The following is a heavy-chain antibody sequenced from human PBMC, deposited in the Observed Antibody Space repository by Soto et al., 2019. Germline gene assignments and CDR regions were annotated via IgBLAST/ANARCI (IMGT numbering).Heavy chain of an antibody. V-gene: IGHV1-58*01. CDR1: GFTFSSSA. CDR3: AAAVVTPHYYCGIDV. Sequence: GASVKVSCKASGFTFSSSAVQWVRQARGQRLEWIGWIVVGSGNTNYAQKFQERVTITRDMSTSTAYMELSSLRSEDTAVYYCAAAVVTPHYYCGIDVWGQGTTVTVSS. D-gene: IGHD2-21*02. CDR2: IVVGSGNT. J-gene: IGHJ6*02.